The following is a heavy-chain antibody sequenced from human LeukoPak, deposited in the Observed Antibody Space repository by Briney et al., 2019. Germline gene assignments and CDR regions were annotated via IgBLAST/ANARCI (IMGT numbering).Heavy chain of an antibody. Sequence: PGGSLRLSCAASGFTFSSYEMNWVRQAPGKGLEWVSYISSSGSTIYYADSVKGRFTISRDNAKNSLYLQMNSLRAEDTAVYYCARDFLYCGGDCGAFDIWGQGTMVTVSS. CDR3: ARDFLYCGGDCGAFDI. CDR1: GFTFSSYE. D-gene: IGHD2-21*02. J-gene: IGHJ3*02. CDR2: ISSSGSTI. V-gene: IGHV3-48*03.